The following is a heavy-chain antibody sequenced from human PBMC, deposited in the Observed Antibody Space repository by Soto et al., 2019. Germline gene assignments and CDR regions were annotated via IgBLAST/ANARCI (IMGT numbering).Heavy chain of an antibody. Sequence: SETLSLTCTVSGGSISSYYWSWIRQPPGKGLEWIGYIYYSGSTNYNPSLKSRVTISVDTSKNQFSLKLSSVTAADTAVYYCARTNKRNSGYDLSIYYYYYMDVWGKGTTVTVSS. CDR2: IYYSGST. D-gene: IGHD5-12*01. V-gene: IGHV4-59*08. CDR1: GGSISSYY. J-gene: IGHJ6*03. CDR3: ARTNKRNSGYDLSIYYYYYMDV.